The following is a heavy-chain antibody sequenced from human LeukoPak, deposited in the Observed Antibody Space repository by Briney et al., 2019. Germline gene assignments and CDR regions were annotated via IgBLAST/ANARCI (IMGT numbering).Heavy chain of an antibody. CDR2: MNPNSGNT. Sequence: GASVKVSCKASGYTFTSYDINWVRQATGQGLEWMGWMNPNSGNTGYAQKFQGRVTITRNTSISTAYMELSSLRSEDTAVYYCAMEAAAGLGWFDPWGQGTLVTVSS. CDR3: AMEAAAGLGWFDP. D-gene: IGHD6-13*01. J-gene: IGHJ5*02. CDR1: GYTFTSYD. V-gene: IGHV1-8*03.